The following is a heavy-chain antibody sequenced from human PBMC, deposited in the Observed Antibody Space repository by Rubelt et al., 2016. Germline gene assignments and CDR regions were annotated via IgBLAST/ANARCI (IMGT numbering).Heavy chain of an antibody. Sequence: VQLVESGGGVVQPGRSLRLSCAASGFTFSTNALHWVRQAPGKGLEWVANIKQDESEKYYVSSVTGRFTISRDNAKNSLYLQRNSRGAEDTAVYYCGREECWSYYNYWGQGIVVTVSS. CDR2: IKQDESEK. J-gene: IGHJ4*02. D-gene: IGHD1-26*01. CDR3: GREECWSYYNY. CDR1: GFTFSTNA. V-gene: IGHV3-7*01.